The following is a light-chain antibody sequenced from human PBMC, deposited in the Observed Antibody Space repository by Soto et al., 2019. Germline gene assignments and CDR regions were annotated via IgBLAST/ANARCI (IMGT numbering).Light chain of an antibody. CDR3: QQFNSYPHG. CDR1: RALGVA. Sequence: LTHSQSSLPPPVEDGSTTTSRPSRALGVALAWYQQKPGKAPKLLIYDASSLESGVPSRFSGSGSGTDFTLTISSLQPEDFATYYCQQFNSYPHGFGQGTRLEIK. CDR2: DAS. J-gene: IGKJ5*01. V-gene: IGKV1-13*02.